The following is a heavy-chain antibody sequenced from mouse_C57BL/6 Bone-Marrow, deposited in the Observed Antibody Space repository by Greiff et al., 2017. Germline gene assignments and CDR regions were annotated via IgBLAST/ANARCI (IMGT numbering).Heavy chain of an antibody. CDR2: IDPSDSYT. Sequence: QVQLQQPGAELVKPGASVKLSCKASGYTFTSYWMQWVKQRPGQGLEWIGEIDPSDSYTNYNQKFKGKATLTVDTSSTTAYMKLSSLTSEDSAVYYCARDLGPIYYYGYYYAMDYWGQGTSVTVSS. V-gene: IGHV1-50*01. CDR3: ARDLGPIYYYGYYYAMDY. CDR1: GYTFTSYW. D-gene: IGHD1-1*01. J-gene: IGHJ4*01.